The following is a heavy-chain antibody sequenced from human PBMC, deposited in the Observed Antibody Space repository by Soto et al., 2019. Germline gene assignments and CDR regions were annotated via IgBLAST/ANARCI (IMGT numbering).Heavy chain of an antibody. V-gene: IGHV1-8*01. CDR3: ARGQSLRYYGSGNPVY. CDR2: MNPNSGNT. CDR1: GYTFTSYD. Sequence: ASVKVSCKASGYTFTSYDINWVRQATGQGLEWMGWMNPNSGNTGYAQKFQGRVTMTRNTSISTAYMELSSLRSEDTAVYYCARGQSLRYYGSGNPVYWGQGTLVTVSS. D-gene: IGHD3-10*01. J-gene: IGHJ4*02.